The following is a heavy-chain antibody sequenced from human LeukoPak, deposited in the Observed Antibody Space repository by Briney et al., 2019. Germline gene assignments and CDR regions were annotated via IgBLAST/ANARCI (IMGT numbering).Heavy chain of an antibody. D-gene: IGHD3-9*01. V-gene: IGHV4-34*01. J-gene: IGHJ5*02. CDR1: GGSFSGYY. CDR2: INHSGST. CDR3: ARRDILTGYNWFDP. Sequence: SETLSLTCAVYGGSFSGYYWSWIGQPPGKGLDWIGEINHSGSTNYNPSLKSRVTISVDTSKNQFSLKLSSVTAADTAVYYCARRDILTGYNWFDPWGQGTLVTVSS.